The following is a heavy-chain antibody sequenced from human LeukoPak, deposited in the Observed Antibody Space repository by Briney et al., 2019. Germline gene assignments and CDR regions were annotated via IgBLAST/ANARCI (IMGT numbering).Heavy chain of an antibody. CDR1: GGSISNYY. V-gene: IGHV4-59*08. CDR3: ARSPGTGNYFDY. CDR2: IYHSGST. J-gene: IGHJ4*02. D-gene: IGHD3-10*01. Sequence: SETLSLTCTVSGGSISNYYWSWIRQPPGKGLEWVGYIYHSGSTNYNPSLRSRVTMSVDTSKNQFSLKLSSVTAADTAVYYCARSPGTGNYFDYWGQGTLVTVSS.